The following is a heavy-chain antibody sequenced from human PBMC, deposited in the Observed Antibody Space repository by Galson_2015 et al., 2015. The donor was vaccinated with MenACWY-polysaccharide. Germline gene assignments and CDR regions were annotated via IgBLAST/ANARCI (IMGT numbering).Heavy chain of an antibody. V-gene: IGHV3-23*01. CDR3: AKDLLEFLLAACLDY. J-gene: IGHJ4*02. CDR2: ISGSGGST. Sequence: SLRLSCAASGFTFSSYAMSWVRQAPGKGLEWVSAISGSGGSTYYADSVKGRFTISRDNSKNTLYLQMNSLRAEDTAVYYCAKDLLEFLLAACLDYWGQGTLVTVSS. D-gene: IGHD6-6*01. CDR1: GFTFSSYA.